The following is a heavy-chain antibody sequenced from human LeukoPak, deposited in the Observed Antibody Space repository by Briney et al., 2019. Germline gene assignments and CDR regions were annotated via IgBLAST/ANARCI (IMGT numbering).Heavy chain of an antibody. Sequence: ASVKVSCKASGYTFTGYYMHWVRQAPGQGLEWMGWINPNSGGTNYAQKFQGRVTVTRDTSISTAYMELSRLRSDDTAVYYCAAYYDILTGYSDGPPFDYWGQGTLVTVSS. D-gene: IGHD3-9*01. J-gene: IGHJ4*02. CDR3: AAYYDILTGYSDGPPFDY. V-gene: IGHV1-2*02. CDR2: INPNSGGT. CDR1: GYTFTGYY.